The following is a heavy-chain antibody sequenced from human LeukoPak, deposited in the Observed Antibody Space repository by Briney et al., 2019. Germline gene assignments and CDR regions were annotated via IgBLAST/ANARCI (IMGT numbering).Heavy chain of an antibody. CDR3: ARVKKGYDSSGYYHSANWFDP. Sequence: SETLSLTCTVSGGSVSSGNYYWNWIRQPPGKGLGWIGYIYYSGSTNYNPSLKSRVTISVDTSKNQFSLKLSSVTAADTAVYYCARVKKGYDSSGYYHSANWFDPWGEGTLVTVSS. V-gene: IGHV4-61*01. CDR2: IYYSGST. CDR1: GGSVSSGNYY. J-gene: IGHJ5*02. D-gene: IGHD3-22*01.